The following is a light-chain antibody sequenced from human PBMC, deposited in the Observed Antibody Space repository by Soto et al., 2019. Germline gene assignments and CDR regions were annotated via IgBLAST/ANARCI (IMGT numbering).Light chain of an antibody. J-gene: IGKJ1*01. CDR1: ENVRTF. CDR3: QQHSHWPPWT. CDR2: GAS. V-gene: IGKV3-11*01. Sequence: EVVLTQSPATLSLSPGERATLSCRASENVRTFVDWYQQKPGQAPRLLIYGASNRATGIPARFSGSGSGTDFTLTISNLEPEDFAVYYWQQHSHWPPWTFGQGNRVEIQ.